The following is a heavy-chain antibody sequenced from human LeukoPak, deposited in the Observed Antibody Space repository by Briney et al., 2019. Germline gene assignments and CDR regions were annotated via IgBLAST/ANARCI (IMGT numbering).Heavy chain of an antibody. CDR1: GFPFSSYS. CDR2: LSGSGDST. CDR3: AKSHASIWNVYDY. Sequence: GGSLRLSCAASGFPFSSYSMSWVRLAPGKGLEWVSALSGSGDSTYYADSVKGRFTISRDNSKNTLFLQMNSLRAEDTAVYYCAKSHASIWNVYDYWGQGNLVTVSS. D-gene: IGHD1-1*01. V-gene: IGHV3-23*01. J-gene: IGHJ4*02.